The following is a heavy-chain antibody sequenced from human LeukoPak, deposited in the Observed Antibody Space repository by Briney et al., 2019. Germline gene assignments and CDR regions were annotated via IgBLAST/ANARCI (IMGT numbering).Heavy chain of an antibody. J-gene: IGHJ4*02. CDR2: IRYDGSNK. V-gene: IGHV3-30*02. CDR1: GFTFSSYG. D-gene: IGHD2-2*01. CDR3: AKDQYQLLYYFDY. Sequence: PGGSLRLSCAASGFTFSSYGMHWVRQAPGKGLEWVAFIRYDGSNKYYADSVKGRFTISRDNSKNTLYLQMNSLRAEDTAVYYCAKDQYQLLYYFDYWGQGALVTVSS.